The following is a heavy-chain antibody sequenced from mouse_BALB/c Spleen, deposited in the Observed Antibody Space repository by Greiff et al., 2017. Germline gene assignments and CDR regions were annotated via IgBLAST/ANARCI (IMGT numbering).Heavy chain of an antibody. V-gene: IGHV1-87*01. CDR2: IYPGDGDT. CDR3: ARPVGGY. CDR1: GYTFTSYW. J-gene: IGHJ2*01. Sequence: QVQLQQSGAELARPGASVKLSCKASGYTFTSYWMQWVKQRPGQGLEWIGAIYPGDGDTRYTQKFKGKATLTADKSSSTAYMQLSSLASEDSAVYYCARPVGGYWGQGTTLTVSS.